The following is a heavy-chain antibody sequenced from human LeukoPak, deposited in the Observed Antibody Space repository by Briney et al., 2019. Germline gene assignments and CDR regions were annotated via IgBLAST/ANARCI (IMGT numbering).Heavy chain of an antibody. CDR2: IYYSGST. D-gene: IGHD6-19*01. V-gene: IGHV4-59*01. CDR1: GGSISSYY. Sequence: PSETLSLTCTVPGGSISSYYWSSIRQPPGKGLEWIGYIYYSGSTSYNPSLKSRVTISVDTSKNQFSLKLSSVTAADTAVYYCARSRSTSIAVAGTFFDYWGQGTLVTVSS. CDR3: ARSRSTSIAVAGTFFDY. J-gene: IGHJ4*02.